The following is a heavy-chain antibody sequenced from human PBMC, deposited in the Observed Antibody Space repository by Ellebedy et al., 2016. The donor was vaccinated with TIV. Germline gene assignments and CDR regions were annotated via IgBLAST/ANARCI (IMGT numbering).Heavy chain of an antibody. CDR2: ISGSGGNT. J-gene: IGHJ4*02. D-gene: IGHD3-10*01. Sequence: GESLKISCAASGFTFSNYAMSWVRQGPGKGLEWVSSISGSGGNTYYADSVTGRFSISRDNSKNSLFLQLNSQRVEDTAVYYCAKDINSLPDYCFDYWGQGSLVTVSS. CDR1: GFTFSNYA. CDR3: AKDINSLPDYCFDY. V-gene: IGHV3-23*01.